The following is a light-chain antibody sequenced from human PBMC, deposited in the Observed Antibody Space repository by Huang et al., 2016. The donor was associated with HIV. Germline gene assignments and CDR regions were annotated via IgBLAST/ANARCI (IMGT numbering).Light chain of an antibody. Sequence: DIQMTQSPSSLSASVGDRVTITCRASQSIASYLNWYQQKPGRAPGLLIYGASRLQSGVPSRFSGSGSGTDFTLTISSLQPEDFATYYCQQSYSSPDTFAQGTKVDIK. V-gene: IGKV1-39*01. CDR1: QSIASY. CDR3: QQSYSSPDT. J-gene: IGKJ2*01. CDR2: GAS.